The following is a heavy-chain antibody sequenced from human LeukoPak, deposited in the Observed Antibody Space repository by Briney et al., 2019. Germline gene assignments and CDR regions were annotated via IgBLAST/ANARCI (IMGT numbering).Heavy chain of an antibody. Sequence: ASVKVTLKCSGYTFTGYYMHWVRQAPGQGLEWMGWINPSSGGSNYAQQCQGRVTMARDTSISTVDMELSRLRADDTAVYYCARNLDDYGDSRLDYWGQGTLVTVSS. CDR2: INPSSGGS. J-gene: IGHJ4*02. CDR3: ARNLDDYGDSRLDY. D-gene: IGHD4-17*01. V-gene: IGHV1-2*02. CDR1: GYTFTGYY.